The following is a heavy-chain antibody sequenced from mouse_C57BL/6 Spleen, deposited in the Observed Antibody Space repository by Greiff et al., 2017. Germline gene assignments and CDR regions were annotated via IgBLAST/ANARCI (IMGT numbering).Heavy chain of an antibody. CDR1: GFNIKDYY. Sequence: VQLQQSGAELVKPGASVKLSCTASGFNIKDYYMHWVKQRTEQGLEWIGRIDPEDGETKYAPKFQGKATIPADTSSNTAYLQLSSRTSEDTAVYYCARTTVVATAWFAYWGQGTLVTVSA. D-gene: IGHD1-1*01. J-gene: IGHJ3*01. V-gene: IGHV14-2*01. CDR2: IDPEDGET. CDR3: ARTTVVATAWFAY.